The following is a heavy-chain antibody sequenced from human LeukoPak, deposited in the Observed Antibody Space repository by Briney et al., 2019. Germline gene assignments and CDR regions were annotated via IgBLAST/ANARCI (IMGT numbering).Heavy chain of an antibody. V-gene: IGHV3-23*01. D-gene: IGHD5-18*01. CDR3: ANRRGTAMLFEY. CDR2: ISGGGDST. CDR1: GFTFSSSG. J-gene: IGHJ1*01. Sequence: RGSLRLSCAASGFTFSSSGMSWVRQTPGKGLELVSAISGGGDSTYYADSVKGRFTISRDNYKNTLYLQMNSLRAEDTAVYYCANRRGTAMLFEYWGQGTLVTVSS.